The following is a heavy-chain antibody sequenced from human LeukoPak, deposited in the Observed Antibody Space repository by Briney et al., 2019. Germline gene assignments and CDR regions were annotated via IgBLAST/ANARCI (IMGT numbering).Heavy chain of an antibody. CDR3: AIWFGNRGQDY. J-gene: IGHJ4*02. Sequence: GASVKVSCKASGYTFTSYDINWVRHATGQGLEWMGWMNPNSGNTGYAQKLQGRVTMTRNTSISTAYMELSSLRSEDTAVYYCAIWFGNRGQDYWGQGTLVTVSS. CDR2: MNPNSGNT. CDR1: GYTFTSYD. D-gene: IGHD3-10*01. V-gene: IGHV1-8*01.